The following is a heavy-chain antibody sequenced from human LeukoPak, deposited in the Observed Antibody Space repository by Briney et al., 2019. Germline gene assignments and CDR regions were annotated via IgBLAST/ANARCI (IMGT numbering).Heavy chain of an antibody. CDR2: IYHSGST. V-gene: IGHV4-38-2*02. J-gene: IGHJ5*02. Sequence: SETLSLTCTVSGYSISSGFYWGWIRPPPGRGLEWIGSIYHSGSTSYNPSLKSRVTISVDTSKNQFSLNLSSLTAADTAIYYCARGSGTYFRTYFDPWGQGTLVTVSS. CDR3: ARGSGTYFRTYFDP. CDR1: GYSISSGFY. D-gene: IGHD3-10*01.